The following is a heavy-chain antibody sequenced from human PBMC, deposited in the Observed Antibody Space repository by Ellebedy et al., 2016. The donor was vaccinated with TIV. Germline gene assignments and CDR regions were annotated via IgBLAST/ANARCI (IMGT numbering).Heavy chain of an antibody. V-gene: IGHV3-23*01. Sequence: PGGSLRLSCAASGFTFSNYAMSWVRQAPGKGLEWVSAISASGGTTYYAESMKGRFTVSRENSKNTLYLQMNSLRAEDTAVYYCAKLGAIVVVAAATLDFWGQGTLVAVSS. J-gene: IGHJ4*02. CDR3: AKLGAIVVVAAATLDF. CDR2: ISASGGTT. D-gene: IGHD2-15*01. CDR1: GFTFSNYA.